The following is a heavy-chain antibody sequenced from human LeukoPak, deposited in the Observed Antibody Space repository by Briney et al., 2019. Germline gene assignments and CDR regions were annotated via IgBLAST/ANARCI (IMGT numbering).Heavy chain of an antibody. D-gene: IGHD3-9*01. V-gene: IGHV4-38-2*02. CDR2: IYHSGST. Sequence: SETLSLTCTVSGYSISSGYYWGWIRQPPGKGLEWIGSIYHSGSTYYNPSLKSRVTISVDTSKNQFSLKLSSVTAADTAVYYCARTGGAASYFDWVHWFDPWGQGTLVTVSS. J-gene: IGHJ5*02. CDR3: ARTGGAASYFDWVHWFDP. CDR1: GYSISSGYY.